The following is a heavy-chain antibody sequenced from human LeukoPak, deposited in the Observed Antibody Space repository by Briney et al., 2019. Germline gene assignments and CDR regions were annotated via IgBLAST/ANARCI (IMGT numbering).Heavy chain of an antibody. J-gene: IGHJ4*02. Sequence: SSETLSLTCTVSGGSISSSNYFWAWIRQPPGKGLEWIGNIHYSGRTYYNPSLKSRVTISLDTSENQFSLKLNSVTAADTAVYYCARHGVNQNYDYWGRGTLVAVSS. D-gene: IGHD2-21*01. CDR3: ARHGVNQNYDY. V-gene: IGHV4-39*01. CDR2: IHYSGRT. CDR1: GGSISSSNYF.